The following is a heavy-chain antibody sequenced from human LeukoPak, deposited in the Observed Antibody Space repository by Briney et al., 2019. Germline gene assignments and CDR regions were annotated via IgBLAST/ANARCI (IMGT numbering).Heavy chain of an antibody. CDR2: ISGSGGST. CDR3: VKEVDKSVAYYYYYMDV. CDR1: GFTFSSYA. Sequence: PGGSLRLSCAASGFTFSSYAMSWVRQAPGKGLEWVSAISGSGGSTYYADSVKGRFTISRDNSKNTLYLQMNSLRAEDTAVYYCVKEVDKSVAYYYYYMDVWGKGTTVTVSS. V-gene: IGHV3-23*01. J-gene: IGHJ6*03.